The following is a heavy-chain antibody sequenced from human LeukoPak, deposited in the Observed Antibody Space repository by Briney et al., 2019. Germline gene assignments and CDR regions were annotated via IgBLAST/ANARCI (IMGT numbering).Heavy chain of an antibody. J-gene: IGHJ3*01. CDR3: VRDYNWPFDV. D-gene: IGHD1-20*01. CDR1: GFTFHSYT. CDR2: IDESGTIP. V-gene: IGHV3-48*01. Sequence: GGSLRLSCAVSGFTFHSYTVNWVRQAPGKGLEWLSFIDESGTIPYYADSVGGRFTISITDAKTSLYLHMTSLRVEDTAVYYCVRDYNWPFDVWGQGTMVAVSS.